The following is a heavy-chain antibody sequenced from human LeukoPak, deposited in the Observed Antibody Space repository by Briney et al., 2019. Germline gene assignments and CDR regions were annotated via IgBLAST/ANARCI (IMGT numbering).Heavy chain of an antibody. V-gene: IGHV3-21*01. J-gene: IGHJ6*03. CDR2: ISSGSVYI. Sequence: GGSLRLSCAASGFTFTSYSMNWVRQAPGKGLEWVSSISSGSVYIYYADSVKGRSTVSRDNAKNSLYLQMDSLRAEDTAVYYCTRDLSGWQPDYYYYYMDVWGKGTTVTVSS. CDR3: TRDLSGWQPDYYYYYMDV. CDR1: GFTFTSYS. D-gene: IGHD6-19*01.